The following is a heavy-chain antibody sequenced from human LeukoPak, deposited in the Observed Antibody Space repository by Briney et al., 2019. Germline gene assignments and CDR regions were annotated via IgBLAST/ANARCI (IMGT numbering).Heavy chain of an antibody. V-gene: IGHV3-48*04. D-gene: IGHD6-19*01. J-gene: IGHJ4*02. Sequence: GGSLRLSCVDSGFTLSIYSMNWVRQAPGKGLEWISYISSSSSTIYYADSVKGRFTISRDNAKNLLYLQMNSLTAEDTAIYYCARSLRVAVAASYWGQGTLVTVSS. CDR2: ISSSSSTI. CDR1: GFTLSIYS. CDR3: ARSLRVAVAASY.